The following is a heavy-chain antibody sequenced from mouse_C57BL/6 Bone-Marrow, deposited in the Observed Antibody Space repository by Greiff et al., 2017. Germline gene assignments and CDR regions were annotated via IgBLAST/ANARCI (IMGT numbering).Heavy chain of an antibody. CDR3: TGGNYLYYAMDY. D-gene: IGHD2-1*01. V-gene: IGHV1-15*01. CDR1: GYTFTDYE. Sequence: VKLQQSGAELVRPGASVTLSCKASGYTFTDYEMHWVKQTPVHGLEWIGAIDPETGGTAYNQKFKGKAILTADKSSSTAYMELRSLTSEDSAVYYCTGGNYLYYAMDYWGQGTSVTVSS. CDR2: IDPETGGT. J-gene: IGHJ4*01.